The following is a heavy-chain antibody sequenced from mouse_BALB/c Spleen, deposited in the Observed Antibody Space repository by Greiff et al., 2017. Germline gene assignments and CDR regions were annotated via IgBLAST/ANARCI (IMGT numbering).Heavy chain of an antibody. CDR3: ARGLLRSAWFAY. D-gene: IGHD1-1*01. Sequence: ESGPGLVKPSQSLSLTCTVTGYSITSDYAWNWIRQFPGNKLEWMGYISYSGSTSYNPSLKSRISITRDTSKNQFFLQLNSVTTEDTATYYCARGLLRSAWFAYWGQGTLVTVSA. CDR2: ISYSGST. J-gene: IGHJ3*01. CDR1: GYSITSDYA. V-gene: IGHV3-2*02.